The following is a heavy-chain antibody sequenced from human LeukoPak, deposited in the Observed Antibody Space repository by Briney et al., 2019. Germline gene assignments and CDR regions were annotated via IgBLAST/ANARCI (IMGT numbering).Heavy chain of an antibody. Sequence: GGSLRLSCAASGLTFSSYWMSWVRQTPGKGLEWVANIKEDGSKKYYVDSVKGRFTISRDNAKNSLYLQMNSLRAEDTAVYYCAKVLTDSSGYYNWFDPWGQGTLVTVSS. CDR2: IKEDGSKK. CDR1: GLTFSSYW. V-gene: IGHV3-7*01. CDR3: AKVLTDSSGYYNWFDP. D-gene: IGHD3-22*01. J-gene: IGHJ5*02.